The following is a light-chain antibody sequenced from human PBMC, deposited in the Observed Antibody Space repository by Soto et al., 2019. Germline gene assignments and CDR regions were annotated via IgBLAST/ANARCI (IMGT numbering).Light chain of an antibody. Sequence: EIVMTQSPASLSVSPGDGATLSCRASQSVGSNVAWYQQKPGQGPRLLIHGASTRAVGVPARFSGSGSGTDFTLTINSLQSEDFAVYYCQQYHNWPPQYTFGQGTKLQIK. CDR3: QQYHNWPPQYT. CDR2: GAS. V-gene: IGKV3-15*01. J-gene: IGKJ2*01. CDR1: QSVGSN.